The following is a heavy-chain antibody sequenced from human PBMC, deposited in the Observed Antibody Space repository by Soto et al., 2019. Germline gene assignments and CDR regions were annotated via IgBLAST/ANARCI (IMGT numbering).Heavy chain of an antibody. D-gene: IGHD1-20*01. CDR2: TSAYNGNP. J-gene: IGHJ4*02. V-gene: IGHV1-18*01. CDR1: GYMFSNYG. CDR3: ARSFYQDITGSGGGDLDY. Sequence: QVQLVQSGAEVKKPGASVKVSCKGSGYMFSNYGISWVRQAPGQGLEWMGWTSAYNGNPNYAQKFQGRGTMATDTSTSTAYMELTSLRSDDTAVYYCARSFYQDITGSGGGDLDYWGQGTLVTVSS.